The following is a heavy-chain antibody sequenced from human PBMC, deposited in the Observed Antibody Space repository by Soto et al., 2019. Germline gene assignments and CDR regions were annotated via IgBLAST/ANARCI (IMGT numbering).Heavy chain of an antibody. J-gene: IGHJ5*02. CDR3: SKGEMSTIRNSFDP. Sequence: GGSLRLSCTASGFNTRFYSMSWVRQTPGKGLEWVAALSRSGGATYYADSVRGRFTISRDASKDTLFLQMSNLRAEDTALYYCSKGEMSTIRNSFDPWGQGTLVTVS. D-gene: IGHD1-7*01. V-gene: IGHV3-23*01. CDR1: GFNTRFYS. CDR2: LSRSGGAT.